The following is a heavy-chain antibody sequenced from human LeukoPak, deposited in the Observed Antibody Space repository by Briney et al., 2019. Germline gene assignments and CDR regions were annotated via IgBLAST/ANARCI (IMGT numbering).Heavy chain of an antibody. CDR2: IYRDGET. CDR1: GFTVSGSY. CDR3: ARGYCTATDCHGGWWFHL. J-gene: IGHJ5*02. V-gene: IGHV3-53*01. D-gene: IGHD2-8*02. Sequence: PGGSLRLSCVASGFTVSGSYLSWVRQAPGKELEWVSVIYRDGETYYAGSVKGRFTISRDNSKNTVYPQMTNLRVEDTAVYFCARGYCTATDCHGGWWFHLWGQGTLVSVSS.